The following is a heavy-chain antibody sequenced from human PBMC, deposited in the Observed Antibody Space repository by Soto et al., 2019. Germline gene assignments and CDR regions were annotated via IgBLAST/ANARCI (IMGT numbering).Heavy chain of an antibody. D-gene: IGHD1-20*01. CDR1: GYTFTGYY. CDR2: INPNSGGT. J-gene: IGHJ6*02. CDR3: ARGLITVNLGYYYYGMDV. V-gene: IGHV1-2*04. Sequence: QVQLVQSGAEVKKPGASVKVSCKASGYTFTGYYMHWVRQAPGQGLEWMGWINPNSGGTNYAQKFQGWVTMTRDTSISTAYMELSRLRSDDTAVYYCARGLITVNLGYYYYGMDVWGQGTTVTVSS.